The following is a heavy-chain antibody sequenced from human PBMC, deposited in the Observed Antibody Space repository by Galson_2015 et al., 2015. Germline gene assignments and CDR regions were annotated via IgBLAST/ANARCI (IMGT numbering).Heavy chain of an antibody. CDR2: FSDGGDTV. CDR3: ARARPNGYCSSTSCYKPMNYFDY. CDR1: GFTFSTSA. V-gene: IGHV3-23*01. J-gene: IGHJ4*02. D-gene: IGHD2-2*02. Sequence: SLRLSCAASGFTFSTSAMTWVRQAPGKGLEWVSTFSDGGDTVYYADSVKGRFTIYRDSSKNTLYLQMSSLRSEDTAVYYCARARPNGYCSSTSCYKPMNYFDYWGQGTLVTVSS.